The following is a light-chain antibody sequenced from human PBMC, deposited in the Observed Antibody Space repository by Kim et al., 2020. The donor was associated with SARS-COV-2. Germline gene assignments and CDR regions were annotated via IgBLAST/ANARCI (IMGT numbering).Light chain of an antibody. CDR1: QSISNIY. Sequence: EIVLTQSPGTLSLSPGERATLSCRASQSISNIYLAWYQRKPGQAPRLLIYGASTRATGIPDRFSGSGSGTDFTLTINRLEPEDFAVYSCLQYGGSPWTFGQGTKVDIK. J-gene: IGKJ1*01. CDR3: LQYGGSPWT. V-gene: IGKV3-20*01. CDR2: GAS.